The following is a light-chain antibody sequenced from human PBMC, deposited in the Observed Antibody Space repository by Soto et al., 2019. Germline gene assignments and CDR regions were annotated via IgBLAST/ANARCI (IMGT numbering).Light chain of an antibody. V-gene: IGKV3-20*01. CDR2: GAS. Sequence: EIVLTQSPGTLSLSPGERATLSCRASQSVSSSYLAWYQQKPGQAPRLLLYGASSRATGIPDRFSGSGSGTDFTLTISSLQSEDFGFYYCQQHNNWPLGTFGQGTRVEI. CDR3: QQHNNWPLGT. CDR1: QSVSSSY. J-gene: IGKJ1*01.